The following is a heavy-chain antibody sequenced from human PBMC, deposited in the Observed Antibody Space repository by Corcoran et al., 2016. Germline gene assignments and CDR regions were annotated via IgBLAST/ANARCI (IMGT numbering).Heavy chain of an antibody. CDR2: INHSGST. D-gene: IGHD2-2*01. CDR1: GGSFSGYY. CDR3: ARYCSSTSCKYYGMDV. Sequence: QVQLQQWGAGLLKPSETLSLTCAVYGGSFSGYYWSWIRQPPGRGLEWIGEINHSGSTNYNPSLKSRVTISVDTSKNQFSLKLSSVTAADTAVYYGARYCSSTSCKYYGMDVWGQGTTVTVSS. V-gene: IGHV4-34*01. J-gene: IGHJ6*02.